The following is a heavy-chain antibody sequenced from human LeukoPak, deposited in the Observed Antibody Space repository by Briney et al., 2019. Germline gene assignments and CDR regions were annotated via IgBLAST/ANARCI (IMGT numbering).Heavy chain of an antibody. CDR3: TRPSYDSSVSGVVY. J-gene: IGHJ4*02. Sequence: PGGSLKLSCATSGFTFSVSTMHWVRQASGKGLEWVGRIRSKANSYATTDVASVRGRFSISRDDSKNTAYLQMNSLKTEDTAVYYCTRPSYDSSVSGVVYWGQGTLVTVSS. CDR2: IRSKANSYAT. CDR1: GFTFSVST. D-gene: IGHD3-22*01. V-gene: IGHV3-73*01.